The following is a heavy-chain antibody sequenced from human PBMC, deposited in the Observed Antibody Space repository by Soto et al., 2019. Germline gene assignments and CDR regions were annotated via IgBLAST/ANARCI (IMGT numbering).Heavy chain of an antibody. CDR2: IYYSGST. J-gene: IGHJ3*02. V-gene: IGHV4-59*01. CDR3: ARDVGNMVRGVMIPDNAFDI. Sequence: SETLSLTCTVSGGSISSYYWSWIRQPPGKGLEWIGYIYYSGSTNYNPSLKSRVTISVDTSKNQFSLKLSSVTAADTAVYYCARDVGNMVRGVMIPDNAFDIWGQGTMVTVSS. CDR1: GGSISSYY. D-gene: IGHD3-10*01.